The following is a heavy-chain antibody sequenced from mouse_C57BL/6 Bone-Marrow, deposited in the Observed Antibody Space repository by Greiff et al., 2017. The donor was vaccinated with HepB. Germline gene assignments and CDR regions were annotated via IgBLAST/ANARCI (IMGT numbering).Heavy chain of an antibody. CDR2: SRNKANDDTT. CDR3: ARGAENYYYGPFAY. Sequence: EVKLVDSGGGLVQSGRSLRLFCATSGFTFSDFYMEWVRQAPGKGLEWIAASRNKANDDTTEYSASVKGRFIVSSDTSQSILYLQMKALRAADTAIYCCARGAENYYYGPFAYWGQGTVVTVSA. J-gene: IGHJ3*01. D-gene: IGHD1-1*01. CDR1: GFTFSDFY. V-gene: IGHV7-1*01.